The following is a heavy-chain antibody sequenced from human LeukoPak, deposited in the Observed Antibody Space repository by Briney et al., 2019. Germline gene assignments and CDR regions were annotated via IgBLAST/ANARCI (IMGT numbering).Heavy chain of an antibody. CDR3: ARVSYESYFDY. Sequence: SVKVSCKASGGTFSSYAISWVRQAPGQGLEWMGRIIPILGIANYAQKSQGRVTITADKSTSTAYMELSSLRSEDTAVYCCARVSYESYFDYWGQGTLVTVSS. CDR1: GGTFSSYA. V-gene: IGHV1-69*04. J-gene: IGHJ4*02. D-gene: IGHD5-12*01. CDR2: IIPILGIA.